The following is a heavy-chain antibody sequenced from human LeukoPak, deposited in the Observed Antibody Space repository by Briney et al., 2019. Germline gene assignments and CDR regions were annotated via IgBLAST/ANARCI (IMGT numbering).Heavy chain of an antibody. CDR2: ISSSGSTI. J-gene: IGHJ3*02. D-gene: IGHD5-18*01. CDR1: GFTVSSNY. V-gene: IGHV3-11*01. CDR3: ARGHLNPWIQLWKRDAFDI. Sequence: GGSLRLSCAASGFTVSSNYMSWIRQAPGKGLEWVSYISSSGSTIYYADSVKGRFTISRDNAKNSLYLQMNSLRAEDTAVYYCARGHLNPWIQLWKRDAFDIWGQGTMVTVSS.